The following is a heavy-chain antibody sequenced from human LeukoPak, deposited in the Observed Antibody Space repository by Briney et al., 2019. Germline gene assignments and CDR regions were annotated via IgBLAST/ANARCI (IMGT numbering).Heavy chain of an antibody. CDR1: GFSFGSYA. J-gene: IGHJ5*02. CDR3: ARGRLGYCSGGSCYSQFGWFDP. V-gene: IGHV3-30*04. D-gene: IGHD2-15*01. Sequence: GGYLRLSCAASGFSFGSYAMHWVRQAPGKGLEWVAVISNDGNIQYYVDSVKGRFTISRDNSKNTVYLQMNSLRADDTAVYYCARGRLGYCSGGSCYSQFGWFDPWGQGTLVTVSS. CDR2: ISNDGNIQ.